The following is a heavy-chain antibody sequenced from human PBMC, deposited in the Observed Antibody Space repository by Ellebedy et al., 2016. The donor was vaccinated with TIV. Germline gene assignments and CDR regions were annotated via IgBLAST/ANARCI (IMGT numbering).Heavy chain of an antibody. CDR3: ARGVATSKYFDY. Sequence: MPSETLSLTCTVSGDSISSYYWSWIRQPPGKGLEWIGFIYYSGSTNYNPSPKSRVTISVDTSKNQFSLELRSVTAADTAVYYCARGVATSKYFDYWGQGTLVTVSS. V-gene: IGHV4-59*01. D-gene: IGHD5-24*01. CDR1: GDSISSYY. J-gene: IGHJ4*02. CDR2: IYYSGST.